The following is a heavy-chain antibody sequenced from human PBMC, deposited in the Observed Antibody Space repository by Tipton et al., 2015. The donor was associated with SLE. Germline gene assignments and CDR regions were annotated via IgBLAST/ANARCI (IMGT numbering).Heavy chain of an antibody. V-gene: IGHV4-31*02. CDR3: ARWIPLTGINV. CDR2: IYYSGNT. D-gene: IGHD5-18*01. Sequence: LRLSCTVSGGSISSGGYYWTWIRQLPGKGLEWIGYIYYSGNTYYNPSLGSRLTISVDTSKDQFSLRLTSVTAADTAVYYCARWIPLTGINVWGQGATVTVSS. CDR1: GGSISSGGYY. J-gene: IGHJ6*02.